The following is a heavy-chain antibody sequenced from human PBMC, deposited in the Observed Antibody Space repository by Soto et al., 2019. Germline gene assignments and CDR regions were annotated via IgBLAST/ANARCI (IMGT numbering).Heavy chain of an antibody. D-gene: IGHD6-13*01. CDR1: GGSISNYY. CDR3: ARVRVRGIAAAGARSWFDP. CDR2: IYYSGST. Sequence: QVQLQESGPGLVKPSETLSLTCTFSGGSISNYYWNWIRQTPGKGLKWIGYIYYSGSTNYNPSLMSRVTISVATSKNQFSLKLRSVTAADTAVYYCARVRVRGIAAAGARSWFDPCGQGTLVTVSS. V-gene: IGHV4-59*13. J-gene: IGHJ5*02.